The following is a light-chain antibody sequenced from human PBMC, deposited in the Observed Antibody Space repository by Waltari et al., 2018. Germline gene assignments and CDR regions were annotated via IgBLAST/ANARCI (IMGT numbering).Light chain of an antibody. J-gene: IGKJ1*01. CDR2: GAY. CDR1: QNIFRT. Sequence: EIVLTQSPGTLSLSPGERATLSCSASQNIFRTLAWYQQKPGQAPRLLIYGAYTRATGIPDRFSGSGSGTDFSLTISGLDPEDFAVYYCQHYVRLPVTFGQGTKVEIK. CDR3: QHYVRLPVT. V-gene: IGKV3-20*01.